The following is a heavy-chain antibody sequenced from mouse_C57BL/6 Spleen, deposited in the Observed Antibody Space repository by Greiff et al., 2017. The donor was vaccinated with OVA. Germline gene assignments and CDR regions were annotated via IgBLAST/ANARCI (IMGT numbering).Heavy chain of an antibody. Sequence: QVQLQQSGAELARPGASVKLSCKASGYTFTSYGISWVKQRTGQGLEWIGEIYPRSGNTYYNEKFKGKATLTADKSSSTAYMELRSLTSEDSAVYFCARRQPPFDYWGQGTTLTVSS. D-gene: IGHD6-1*01. CDR3: ARRQPPFDY. V-gene: IGHV1-81*01. CDR2: IYPRSGNT. J-gene: IGHJ2*01. CDR1: GYTFTSYG.